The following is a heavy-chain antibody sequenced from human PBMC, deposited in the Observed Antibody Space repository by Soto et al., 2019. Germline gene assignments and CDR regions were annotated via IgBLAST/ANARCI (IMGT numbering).Heavy chain of an antibody. V-gene: IGHV1-2*02. CDR2: INPNSGGT. CDR1: GYSFTGYN. J-gene: IGHJ5*02. D-gene: IGHD6-6*01. Sequence: GASVKVSCKASGYSFTGYNIHWVRQAPGQGIEWMGWINPNSGGTNYAQKFQGRVTMTRDTSVTTAYMELSRLTSDDTAVYFCARAGSRSYNSFHLFGQGTLVPCSS. CDR3: ARAGSRSYNSFHL.